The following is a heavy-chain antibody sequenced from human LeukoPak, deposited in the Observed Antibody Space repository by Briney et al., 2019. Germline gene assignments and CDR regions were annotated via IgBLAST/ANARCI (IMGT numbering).Heavy chain of an antibody. Sequence: ASVKVSCKAPGYTFTGYYMHWVRQAPGQGLEWMGWINPNSGGTNYAQKFQGRVTMTRDASISTAYMELSRLRSDDTAVYYCARVFSNWNPDYWGQGTLVTVSS. CDR3: ARVFSNWNPDY. D-gene: IGHD1-20*01. V-gene: IGHV1-2*02. CDR2: INPNSGGT. CDR1: GYTFTGYY. J-gene: IGHJ4*02.